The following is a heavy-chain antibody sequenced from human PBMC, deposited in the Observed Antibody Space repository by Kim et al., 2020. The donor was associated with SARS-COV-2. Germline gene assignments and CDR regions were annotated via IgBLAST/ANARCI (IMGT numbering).Heavy chain of an antibody. CDR2: TNSGGNT. J-gene: IGHJ5*01. CDR1: GFTFCNNA. Sequence: GGSLRLSCAASGFTFCNNAMTWVRQVPGKGLEWVSLTNSGGNTNYSASAKGGCTIPCKNTNNTPFYQKMNLMSVDTAVLYCSAGDMMFGRLDS. V-gene: IGHV3-53*01. D-gene: IGHD3-16*01. CDR3: SAGDMMFGRLDS.